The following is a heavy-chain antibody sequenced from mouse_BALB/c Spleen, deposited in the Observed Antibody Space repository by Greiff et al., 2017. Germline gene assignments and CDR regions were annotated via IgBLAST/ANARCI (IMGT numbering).Heavy chain of an antibody. Sequence: DVHLVESGGGLVQPGGSLRLSCATSGFTFTDYYMSWVRQPPGKALEWLGFIRNKANGYTTEYSASVKGRFTISRDNSQSILYLQMNTLRAEDSATYYCARDRGDYWGQGTTLTVSS. CDR2: IRNKANGYTT. CDR1: GFTFTDYY. CDR3: ARDRGDY. V-gene: IGHV7-3*02. J-gene: IGHJ2*01.